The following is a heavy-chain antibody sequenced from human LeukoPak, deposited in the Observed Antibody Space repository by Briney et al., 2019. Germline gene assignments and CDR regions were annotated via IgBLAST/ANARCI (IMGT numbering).Heavy chain of an antibody. J-gene: IGHJ5*02. Sequence: SVKVSCKASGGTFSSYAISWVRQAPGQGLEWMGGIIPIFGTTNYAQKFQGRVTVTADESTSTAYMELSSLRSEDTAVYYCASKTGDKGQKLVNWFDPWGQGTLVTVSS. V-gene: IGHV1-69*13. CDR1: GGTFSSYA. CDR2: IIPIFGTT. D-gene: IGHD6-13*01. CDR3: ASKTGDKGQKLVNWFDP.